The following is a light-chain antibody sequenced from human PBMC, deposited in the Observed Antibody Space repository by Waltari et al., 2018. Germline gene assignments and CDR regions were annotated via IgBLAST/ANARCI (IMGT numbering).Light chain of an antibody. Sequence: QSALTQPRSVSGSPGQSVTVSCTGTSTNVGTYKYISWYQHHPGRAPKLLIFDANKRPSGVPDRFSGAKSDNPASLTISGLRPEDEAYYYCCSSVVSYTVVFGGGTKVTVL. V-gene: IGLV2-11*01. CDR2: DAN. J-gene: IGLJ2*01. CDR1: STNVGTYKY. CDR3: CSSVVSYTVV.